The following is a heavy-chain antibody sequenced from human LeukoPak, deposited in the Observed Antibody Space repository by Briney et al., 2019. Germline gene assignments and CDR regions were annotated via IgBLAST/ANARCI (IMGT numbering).Heavy chain of an antibody. CDR3: ARDLAHYYGMDV. CDR1: GFTFSSYT. J-gene: IGHJ6*02. CDR2: ISSSSNTI. Sequence: GGSLRLSCAASGFTFSSYTMNWVRQAPGKGLEWVSYISSSSNTIYYADSVKGRFTISRDNAKSSLYLQMNSLRAEDTAVYYCARDLAHYYGMDVWAKGPRSPSP. V-gene: IGHV3-48*01.